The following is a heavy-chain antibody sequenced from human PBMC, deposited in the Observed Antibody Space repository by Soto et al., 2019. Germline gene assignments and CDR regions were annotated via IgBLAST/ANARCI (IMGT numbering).Heavy chain of an antibody. CDR3: ARGERICSSTSCYNPSPDFDY. V-gene: IGHV4-34*01. D-gene: IGHD2-2*02. CDR2: INHSGST. J-gene: IGHJ4*02. CDR1: GGSFSGCY. Sequence: WETLSLTCAVYGGSFSGCYWSWIRQPPGKGLEWIGEINHSGSTNYNPSLKSRVTISVDTSKNQFSLKLSSVTAADTAVYYCARGERICSSTSCYNPSPDFDYWGQGTLVTVSS.